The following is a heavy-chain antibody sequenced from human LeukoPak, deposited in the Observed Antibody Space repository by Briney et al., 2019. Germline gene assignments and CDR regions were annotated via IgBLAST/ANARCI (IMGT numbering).Heavy chain of an antibody. D-gene: IGHD3-10*01. V-gene: IGHV4-61*02. CDR3: ARGKYYYGSGTYYTRSYDWYFDL. J-gene: IGHJ2*01. CDR1: GGSISSGFYY. Sequence: SETLSLTCTVSGGSISSGFYYWSWIRQPAGKGLEWIGRIYTSGSTNYNPSLKSRVSTSVDTSKNQFSLKLSSVTAADTAVYYCARGKYYYGSGTYYTRSYDWYFDLWGRGTLVTVSS. CDR2: IYTSGST.